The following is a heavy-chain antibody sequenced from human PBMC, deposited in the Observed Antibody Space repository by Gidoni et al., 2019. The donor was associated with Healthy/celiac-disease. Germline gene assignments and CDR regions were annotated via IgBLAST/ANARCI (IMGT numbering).Heavy chain of an antibody. Sequence: EVQLLASGGGLVPPGGSLRLSCAASGFTCRRYAMSWVSQAPGKGLEWVSAISGSGGSTYYADSVKGRFTISRDNSKNTLYLQMNSLRAEDTAVYYCAKDRHPGMITFGGVDYWGQGTLVTVSS. CDR3: AKDRHPGMITFGGVDY. D-gene: IGHD3-16*01. CDR2: ISGSGGST. CDR1: GFTCRRYA. J-gene: IGHJ4*02. V-gene: IGHV3-23*01.